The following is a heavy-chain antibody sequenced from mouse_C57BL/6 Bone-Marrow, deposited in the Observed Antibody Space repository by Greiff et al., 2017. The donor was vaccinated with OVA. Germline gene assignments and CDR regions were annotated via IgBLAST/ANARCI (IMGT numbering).Heavy chain of an antibody. Sequence: QVQLQQSGAELVRPGASVKLSCKASGYTFTDYYINWVKQRPGQGLEWIARIYPGSGNTYYNEKFKGKATLTAEKSSSTAYMQLSSLTSEDSAVYFCARSLLLREFAYWGQGTLVTVSA. CDR2: IYPGSGNT. CDR3: ARSLLLREFAY. CDR1: GYTFTDYY. J-gene: IGHJ3*01. V-gene: IGHV1-76*01. D-gene: IGHD1-1*01.